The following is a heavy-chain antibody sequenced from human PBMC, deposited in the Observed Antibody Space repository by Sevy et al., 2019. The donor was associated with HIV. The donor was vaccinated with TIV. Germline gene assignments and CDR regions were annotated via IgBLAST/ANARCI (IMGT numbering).Heavy chain of an antibody. V-gene: IGHV1-2*02. D-gene: IGHD5-18*01. CDR2: INPNSGGT. CDR3: ARDLWDTANTFDY. CDR1: GYTFTGYY. Sequence: ASVKVSCKASGYTFTGYYMHWVRQAPGQGLEWMGWINPNSGGTNYAQKFQGRVTMTRDTSISTAYMELSRLRSDDTAVYYCARDLWDTANTFDYWGQGTLVTVSS. J-gene: IGHJ4*02.